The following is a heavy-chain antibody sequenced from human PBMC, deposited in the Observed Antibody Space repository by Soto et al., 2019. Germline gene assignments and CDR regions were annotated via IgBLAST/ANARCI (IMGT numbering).Heavy chain of an antibody. Sequence: ASVKVSCKASGGTFSSYAISWVRQAPGQGLEWMGGIIPIFGTANYAQKFQGRVTITADESTSTAYMELSSLRSEDTAVYYCARVPNSSGYYYVLDYWGQGTLVTVSS. CDR2: IIPIFGTA. V-gene: IGHV1-69*13. D-gene: IGHD3-22*01. J-gene: IGHJ4*02. CDR1: GGTFSSYA. CDR3: ARVPNSSGYYYVLDY.